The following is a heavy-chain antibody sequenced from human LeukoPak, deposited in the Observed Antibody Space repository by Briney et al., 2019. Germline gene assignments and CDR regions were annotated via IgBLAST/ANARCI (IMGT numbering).Heavy chain of an antibody. CDR3: AKGDCGGTCLLIDN. J-gene: IGHJ4*02. CDR1: GFTFSGYA. V-gene: IGHV3-23*01. Sequence: GGSLRLSCAASGFTFSGYAMSWVRQAPGKGLEWVSLITGSGATTYYADSVRGRFTVSRDNSKNTLYLQMNSLRAEDTAVYFCAKGDCGGTCLLIDNWGKGTLVTVSS. CDR2: ITGSGATT. D-gene: IGHD2-15*01.